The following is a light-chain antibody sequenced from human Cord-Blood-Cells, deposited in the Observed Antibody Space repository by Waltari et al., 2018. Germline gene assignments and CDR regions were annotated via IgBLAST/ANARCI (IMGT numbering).Light chain of an antibody. CDR1: SSDVGGYNY. J-gene: IGLJ3*02. CDR2: EVS. Sequence: QSALTQPASASGSPGQSITISCTGTSSDVGGYNYVSWCQQHPGKAPKLMIYEVSNRPSGVSNRFSGSKSGNTASLTISGLQAEDDADYYCSSYTSSSTLWVFGGGTKLTVL. CDR3: SSYTSSSTLWV. V-gene: IGLV2-14*01.